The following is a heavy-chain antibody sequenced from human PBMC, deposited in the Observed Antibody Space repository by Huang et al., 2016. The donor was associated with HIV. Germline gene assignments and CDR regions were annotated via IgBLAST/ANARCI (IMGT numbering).Heavy chain of an antibody. J-gene: IGHJ6*02. CDR3: AAKIGSDAYFISRGPRSNYYSLDV. CDR1: GKTFIGSA. CDR2: IVHDYGKP. Sequence: QVVQSGAQVREPGSSVTVSCEASGKTFIGSAIRWVGQAPGQRPEWMGGIVHDYGKPHYAKNVQGTVTLTADEAATSAYMVLRSLTSEDTAVYFCAAKIGSDAYFISRGPRSNYYSLDVWGQGTTVVVSS. V-gene: IGHV1-69*13. D-gene: IGHD3-16*01.